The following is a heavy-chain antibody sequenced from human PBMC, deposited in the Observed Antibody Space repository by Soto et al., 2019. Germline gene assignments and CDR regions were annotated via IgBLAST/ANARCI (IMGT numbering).Heavy chain of an antibody. CDR3: ARRGYYAISAFDI. V-gene: IGHV4-39*01. CDR1: GGSISSSSYY. D-gene: IGHD2-8*01. J-gene: IGHJ3*02. Sequence: QLQLQESGPGLVKPSETLSLTCTVSGGSISSSSYYWGWIRQPPGKGLEWIGSIYYSGSTYYNPCLKTRVTISVDTSKNQFSSKLSSVTAADTAVYYCARRGYYAISAFDIWGQGTMVTVSS. CDR2: IYYSGST.